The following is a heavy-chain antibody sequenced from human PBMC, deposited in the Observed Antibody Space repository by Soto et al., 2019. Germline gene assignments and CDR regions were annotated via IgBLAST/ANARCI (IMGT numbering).Heavy chain of an antibody. D-gene: IGHD4-4*01. CDR2: ISGSGGST. J-gene: IGHJ5*02. CDR3: TKDTLQFVHNWFDP. Sequence: GGSLRLSCAASGFTFSSYAMSWVRQAPGKGLEWVSAISGSGGSTYYADSVKGRFTISRDNSKNTLYLQMNSLRAEDTAVYYCTKDTLQFVHNWFDPWGQGTLVTVSS. CDR1: GFTFSSYA. V-gene: IGHV3-23*01.